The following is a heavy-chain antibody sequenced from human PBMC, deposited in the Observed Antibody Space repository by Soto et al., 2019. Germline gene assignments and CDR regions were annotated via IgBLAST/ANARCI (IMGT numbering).Heavy chain of an antibody. D-gene: IGHD6-13*01. CDR2: IYSGGST. CDR3: ASESIAAAGYYYYGMDV. CDR1: GFTVSSNY. Sequence: GGSLRLSCAASGFTVSSNYMSWVRQAPGKGLEWVSVIYSGGSTYYADYVKGRFTISRDNSKNTLYLQMNSLRAEDTAVYYCASESIAAAGYYYYGMDVWGQGTTVTVSS. J-gene: IGHJ6*02. V-gene: IGHV3-53*01.